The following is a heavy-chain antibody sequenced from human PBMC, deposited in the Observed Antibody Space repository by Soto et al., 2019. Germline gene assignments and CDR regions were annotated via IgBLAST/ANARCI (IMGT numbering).Heavy chain of an antibody. J-gene: IGHJ4*02. CDR3: ARAKIGGDYDY. D-gene: IGHD2-21*01. Sequence: VGSLRLSWGASGFTCGSYAMHWVRQAPGEGLEYVSAITDNGIYTYYASSVKGRFTISRDNSKNTLYLQMASPRAEDMAVYYCARAKIGGDYDYWGQGTLVTVSS. CDR2: ITDNGIYT. CDR1: GFTCGSYA. V-gene: IGHV3-64*01.